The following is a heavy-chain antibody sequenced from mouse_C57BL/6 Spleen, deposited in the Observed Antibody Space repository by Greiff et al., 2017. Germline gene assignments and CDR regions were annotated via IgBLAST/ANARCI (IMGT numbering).Heavy chain of an antibody. D-gene: IGHD1-1*01. V-gene: IGHV2-5*01. CDR2: IWRGGST. CDR3: AKAHYYGSSSWYFDV. Sequence: VQLQESGPGLVQPSQSLSITCTVSGFSLTSYGVHWVRQSPGKGLEWLGVIWRGGSTDYNAAFMSRLSITKDNSKSQVFFKMNSLQADDTAIYYCAKAHYYGSSSWYFDVWGTGTTVTVSS. CDR1: GFSLTSYG. J-gene: IGHJ1*03.